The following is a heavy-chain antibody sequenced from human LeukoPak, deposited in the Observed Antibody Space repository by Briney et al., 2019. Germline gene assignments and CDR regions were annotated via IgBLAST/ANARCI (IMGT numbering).Heavy chain of an antibody. D-gene: IGHD1-26*01. CDR2: FDPEDGET. J-gene: IGHJ4*02. V-gene: IGHV1-24*01. CDR1: GYTLTELS. Sequence: GASVKVSCKVSGYTLTELSMHWVRQAPGKGLEWMGGFDPEDGETIYAQKFQGRVTMTEDTSTDTAYMELSSLRPEDTAVYYCATGTDVGFSFDYWGQGTLVTVSS. CDR3: ATGTDVGFSFDY.